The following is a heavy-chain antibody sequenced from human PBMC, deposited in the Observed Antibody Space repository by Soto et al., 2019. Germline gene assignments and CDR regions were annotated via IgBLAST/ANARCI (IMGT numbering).Heavy chain of an antibody. CDR3: ARDAYLGSGSYAY. J-gene: IGHJ4*02. CDR1: GFTFSNYA. V-gene: IGHV3-23*01. D-gene: IGHD3-10*01. CDR2: IISGGNT. Sequence: EVHLLESGGGLVQPGGSLRLSCAASGFTFSNYAMSWVRQAPGKGLEWVSTIISGGNTYYADSVKGRFTISRDNSKNTLYLQMNSLRAEDTAVYYCARDAYLGSGSYAYWGQGTLVTVSS.